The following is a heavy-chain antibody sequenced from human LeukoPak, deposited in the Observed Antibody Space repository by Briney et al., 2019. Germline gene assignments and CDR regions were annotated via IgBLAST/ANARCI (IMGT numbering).Heavy chain of an antibody. CDR3: ARGSQFYDDSGYQEVSYYYALDV. D-gene: IGHD3-22*01. CDR2: SNQSGST. Sequence: SETLSLTCPVYGGSFSGHYWSWLRQPPGEGLEWIGESNQSGSTHYNPSLESRVSISVDTSQPQFSLKLTSVTAADTATYYCARGSQFYDDSGYQEVSYYYALDVWGQGTTVTVSS. J-gene: IGHJ6*02. CDR1: GGSFSGHY. V-gene: IGHV4-34*01.